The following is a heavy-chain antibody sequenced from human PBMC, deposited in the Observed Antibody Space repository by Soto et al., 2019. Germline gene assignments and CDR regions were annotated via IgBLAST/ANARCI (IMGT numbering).Heavy chain of an antibody. V-gene: IGHV4-31*03. D-gene: IGHD2-8*01. CDR3: ARHARDDDGLDV. CDR2: INYSGTT. Sequence: QVQLQESGPGLVKPSQTLSLTCTVSGGSISSGGHYWSWIRQHRGKGLEWIGSINYSGTTYYNPSLKSRLTVSVDTSKNQFYLKLNSVIAADTAVYYCARHARDDDGLDVWGQGTTVTVSS. J-gene: IGHJ6*02. CDR1: GGSISSGGHY.